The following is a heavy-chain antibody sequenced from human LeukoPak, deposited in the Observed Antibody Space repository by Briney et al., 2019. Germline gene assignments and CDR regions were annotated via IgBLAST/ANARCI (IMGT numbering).Heavy chain of an antibody. CDR2: IRYDGSNK. V-gene: IGHV3-30*02. D-gene: IGHD2-2*02. CDR1: EFTFSSYG. CDR3: AKDHPTTGYCSSTSCYRGTYYFDY. J-gene: IGHJ4*02. Sequence: GGSLRLSCAASEFTFSSYGMHWVRQAPGKGLEWVAFIRYDGSNKYYADSVKGRFTISRDNSKNTLYLQMNSLRAEDTAVYYCAKDHPTTGYCSSTSCYRGTYYFDYWGQGTLVTVSS.